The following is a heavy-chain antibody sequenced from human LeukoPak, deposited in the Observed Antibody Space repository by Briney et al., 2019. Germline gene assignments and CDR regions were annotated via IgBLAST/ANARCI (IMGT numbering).Heavy chain of an antibody. CDR3: ARGRSHYYGSGALFDP. CDR2: INPNSGGT. V-gene: IGHV1-2*02. CDR1: GYTFTGYY. J-gene: IGHJ5*02. Sequence: ASVKVSCKASGYTFTGYYMHWVRQAPGQGLEWMGWINPNSGGTNYAQKFQGRVTMTRDTSTSTVYMELSSLRSEDTAVYYCARGRSHYYGSGALFDPWGQGTLVTVSS. D-gene: IGHD3-10*01.